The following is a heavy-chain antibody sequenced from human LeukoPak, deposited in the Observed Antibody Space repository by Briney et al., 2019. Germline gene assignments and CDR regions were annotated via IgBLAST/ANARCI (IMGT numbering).Heavy chain of an antibody. V-gene: IGHV4-59*01. CDR1: GGSISSYY. CDR2: IYYSGST. J-gene: IGHJ3*02. D-gene: IGHD1-14*01. Sequence: SETLSLTCTVSGGSISSYYWSWIRQPPGKGLEWIGYIYYSGSTNYNPSLKSRVTISVDTSKNQFSLKLSSVTAADTVVYYCARLTGSKIGAFDIWGQGTMVTVSS. CDR3: ARLTGSKIGAFDI.